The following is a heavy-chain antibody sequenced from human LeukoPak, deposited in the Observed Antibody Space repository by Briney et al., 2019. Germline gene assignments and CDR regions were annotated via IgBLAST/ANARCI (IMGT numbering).Heavy chain of an antibody. CDR3: ARVGSIAAAGTPDY. CDR1: GFTFSDYY. D-gene: IGHD6-13*01. V-gene: IGHV3-11*06. Sequence: GGSLRLSCAASGFTFSDYYMSWIRQAPGKGLEWVSYISSIGSHTNYADSVKGRFTTSRDNAKNLLSLQVNRLRADDTAVYYCARVGSIAAAGTPDYWGQGTLVTVSS. J-gene: IGHJ4*02. CDR2: ISSIGSHT.